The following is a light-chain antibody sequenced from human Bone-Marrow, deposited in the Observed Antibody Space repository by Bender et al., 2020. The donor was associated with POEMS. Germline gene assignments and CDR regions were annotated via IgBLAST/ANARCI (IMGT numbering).Light chain of an antibody. J-gene: IGLJ1*01. Sequence: QSALTQPASVSGSPGQSITISCTGTSSDVGSYNLVSWYQQHPGKAPKLMISEVNKRPSGVSNRFSGSKSGNTASLTISGLQAEDEADYYCGSYTRSTWLFGTGTKVTVL. CDR2: EVN. CDR1: SSDVGSYNL. CDR3: GSYTRSTWL. V-gene: IGLV2-14*02.